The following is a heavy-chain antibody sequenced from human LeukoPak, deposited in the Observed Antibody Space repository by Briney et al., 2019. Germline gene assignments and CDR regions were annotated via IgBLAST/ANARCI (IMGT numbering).Heavy chain of an antibody. D-gene: IGHD3-22*01. CDR2: IYYSGST. V-gene: IGHV4-31*03. Sequence: PSETLSLTCTVSGDSINSGNYDWSWIRQHPGKGLEWIGYIYYSGSTVYNPSLKSRVTISLDTSKNQFSLRLNSMTAADTAVYYCAGEHRNGFRFDYWGQGALVSVSS. J-gene: IGHJ4*02. CDR1: GDSINSGNYD. CDR3: AGEHRNGFRFDY.